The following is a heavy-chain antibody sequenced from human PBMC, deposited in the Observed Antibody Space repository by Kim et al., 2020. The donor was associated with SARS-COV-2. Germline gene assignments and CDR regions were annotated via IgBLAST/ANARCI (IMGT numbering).Heavy chain of an antibody. V-gene: IGHV3-21*01. CDR3: ARVIAARLSYYFDY. J-gene: IGHJ4*02. D-gene: IGHD6-6*01. Sequence: GGSLRLSCAASGFTFSSYSMNWVRQAPGKGLEWVSSISSSSSYIYYADSVKGRFTISRDNAKNSLYLQMNSLRAEDTAVYYCARVIAARLSYYFDYWGQGTLVTVSS. CDR2: ISSSSSYI. CDR1: GFTFSSYS.